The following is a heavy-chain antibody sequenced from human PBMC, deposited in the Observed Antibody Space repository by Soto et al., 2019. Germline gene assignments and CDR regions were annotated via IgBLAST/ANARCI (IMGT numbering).Heavy chain of an antibody. CDR1: GSSFSKKKKG. V-gene: IGHV2-26*01. D-gene: IGHD3-10*01. J-gene: IGHJ5*02. CDR3: ARGAVLWFGEWWFDP. Sequence: TGPKLVTHKETLTLTCTVPGSSFSKKKKGGSWIRQPPGKALEWLAHIFSNDATPHSTSLKSRLTISKDTSKSQVVLTMTNMDPVDTATYYCARGAVLWFGEWWFDPWVQGTLVTVSS. CDR2: IFSNDAT.